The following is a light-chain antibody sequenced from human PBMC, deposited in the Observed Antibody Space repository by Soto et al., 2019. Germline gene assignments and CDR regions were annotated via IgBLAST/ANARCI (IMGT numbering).Light chain of an antibody. CDR3: QQYGSSSMT. V-gene: IGKV3D-20*01. Sequence: ELALTQSPATLSLSPGGRATLWCGSSQSVSSDLAWYQQQPGQAPRLLLYDASNRATSSPARFSGSGAGTNLSLPIIRLEPEDFVVYYCQQYGSSSMTFGQGTRLEI. CDR1: QSVSSD. J-gene: IGKJ5*01. CDR2: DAS.